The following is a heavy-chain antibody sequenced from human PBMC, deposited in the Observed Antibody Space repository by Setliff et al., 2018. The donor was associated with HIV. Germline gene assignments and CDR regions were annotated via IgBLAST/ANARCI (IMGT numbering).Heavy chain of an antibody. CDR1: GASITSHY. CDR3: ARDDTVVRGHIDY. D-gene: IGHD3-10*01. V-gene: IGHV4-59*11. CDR2: IYSTGST. J-gene: IGHJ4*02. Sequence: LSLTCTVSGASITSHYWSWIRQSPGRELEWIGYIYSTGSTNYNPSLQSRVSISMDASKNQFSLKLSSVTAADTAVYYCARDDTVVRGHIDYWGQGTLVTVSS.